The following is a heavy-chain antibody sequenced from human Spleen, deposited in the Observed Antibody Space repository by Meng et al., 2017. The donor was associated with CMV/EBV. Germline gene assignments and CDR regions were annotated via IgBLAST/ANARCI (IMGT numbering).Heavy chain of an antibody. CDR1: GASITSGDFS. V-gene: IGHV4-30-4*02. CDR3: ARTYIVLVPATIPYGFDY. J-gene: IGHJ4*02. Sequence: SETLSLTCAVSGASITSGDFSWSWIRQPPGKGLEWIGYISHSGSTYYNPSLESRITISVDTSTNQISLKLSSVTAADTAVYYCARTYIVLVPATIPYGFDYWGQGSMVTVSS. D-gene: IGHD2-2*01. CDR2: ISHSGST.